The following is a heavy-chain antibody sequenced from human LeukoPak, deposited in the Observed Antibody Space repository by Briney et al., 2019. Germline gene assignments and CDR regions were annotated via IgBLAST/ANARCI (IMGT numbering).Heavy chain of an antibody. Sequence: GGSLRLSCAASGFTFSSYGMHWVRQAPGKGLEWVAVISYDGSNKYYADSVKGRFTISRDNSKNTLYLQMNSLRAEDTAVYYCAKGYGDYPEYYYYYGMDVWGQGTTVTVSS. J-gene: IGHJ6*02. V-gene: IGHV3-30*18. CDR2: ISYDGSNK. CDR3: AKGYGDYPEYYYYYGMDV. CDR1: GFTFSSYG. D-gene: IGHD4-17*01.